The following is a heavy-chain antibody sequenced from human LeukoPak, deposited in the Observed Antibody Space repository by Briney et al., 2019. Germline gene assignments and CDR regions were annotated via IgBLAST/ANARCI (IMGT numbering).Heavy chain of an antibody. D-gene: IGHD3-9*01. CDR2: ISSSSSYI. CDR3: ARDSYYDILTGYLRYFDY. V-gene: IGHV3-21*01. CDR1: GFTFSSYS. J-gene: IGHJ4*02. Sequence: GGSLRLSCAASGFTFSSYSINWVRQAPGKGLEGVSSISSSSSYIYYADSVKGRFTISRDNAKNSLYLQMNSLRAEDTAVYYCARDSYYDILTGYLRYFDYWGQGTLVTVSS.